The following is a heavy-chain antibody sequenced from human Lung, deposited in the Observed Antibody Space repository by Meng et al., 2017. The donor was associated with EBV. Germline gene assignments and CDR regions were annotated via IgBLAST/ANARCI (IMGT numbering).Heavy chain of an antibody. CDR2: ISTYNGKT. D-gene: IGHD2-21*02. CDR3: ARLVYCGGACYSALDY. V-gene: IGHV1-18*04. J-gene: IGHJ4*02. CDR1: GSSVTTNG. Sequence: QVHQWRSGVSLKKPGASVAVSCNASGSSVTTNGITLVRQAPGPGLEWMGWISTYNGKTDYAQKLQGRVTMTTDTSTITAYMELRSLKSADTAVYYWARLVYCGGACYSALDYWGQGTLVTVSS.